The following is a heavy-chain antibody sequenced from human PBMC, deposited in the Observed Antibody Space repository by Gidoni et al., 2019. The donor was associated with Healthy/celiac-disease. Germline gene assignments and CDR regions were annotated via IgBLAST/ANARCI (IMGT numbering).Heavy chain of an antibody. CDR1: GFTFSSYA. CDR3: AKDQTPYEISPNDY. D-gene: IGHD3-16*01. CDR2: ISGSGGST. J-gene: IGHJ4*02. Sequence: EVQLLESGGGLVQPGGSLRPSCAASGFTFSSYAMSWVRQAPGKGLEWVSAISGSGGSTYYADSVKGRFTISRDNSKNTLYLQMNSLRAEDTAVYYCAKDQTPYEISPNDYWGQGTLVTVSS. V-gene: IGHV3-23*01.